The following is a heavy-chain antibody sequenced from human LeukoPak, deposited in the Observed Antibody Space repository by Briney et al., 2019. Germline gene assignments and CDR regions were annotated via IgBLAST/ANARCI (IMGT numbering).Heavy chain of an antibody. J-gene: IGHJ3*02. CDR1: GDSINDYY. V-gene: IGHV4-59*08. CDR3: ARHAGFGSGYYHDAFDI. Sequence: KPSETLSLTCTVSGDSINDYYWSWIRQPPGNGLEWIGWIYYSGSTMYSPSLESRVTISLDTSRTQFSLDLNSVTAADTAVYYCARHAGFGSGYYHDAFDIWGQGSMVIVSS. D-gene: IGHD3-22*01. CDR2: IYYSGST.